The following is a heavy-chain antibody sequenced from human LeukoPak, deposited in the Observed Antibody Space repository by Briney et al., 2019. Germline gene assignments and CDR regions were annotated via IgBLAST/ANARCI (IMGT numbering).Heavy chain of an antibody. CDR1: GGSISSSSYY. V-gene: IGHV4-39*07. Sequence: SETLSLTCTVSGGSISSSSYYWGWIRQPPGKGLEWIGSIYHSGSTYYNPSLKSRVTISVDTSKNQFSLKLSSVTAADTAVYYCARGVARSSKFHFSYYFDYWGQGTPVTVSS. D-gene: IGHD6-6*01. J-gene: IGHJ4*02. CDR2: IYHSGST. CDR3: ARGVARSSKFHFSYYFDY.